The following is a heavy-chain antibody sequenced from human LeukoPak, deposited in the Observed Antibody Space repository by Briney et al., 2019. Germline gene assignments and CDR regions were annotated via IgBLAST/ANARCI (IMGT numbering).Heavy chain of an antibody. CDR3: ARQDSLRVHYFDY. J-gene: IGHJ4*02. CDR2: ISRSGGTT. Sequence: GGSLRLSCAASGFTFSSYGMSWVRQAPGKGLEWVSVISRSGGTTYYADSVKGRFTISRDNSKNTLYLQMNSLRAEDTAVYYCARQDSLRVHYFDYWGQGTLVTVSS. D-gene: IGHD4-17*01. CDR1: GFTFSSYG. V-gene: IGHV3-23*01.